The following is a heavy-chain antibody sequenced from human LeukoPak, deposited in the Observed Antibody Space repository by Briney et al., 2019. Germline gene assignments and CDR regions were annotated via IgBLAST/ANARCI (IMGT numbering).Heavy chain of an antibody. Sequence: SGTLSLTCTVSGGSISSGDYYWSWIRQPPGKGLEWIGYIYYSGSSYYNPSLKSRVTISLDTSKNQFSLKLSSVTAADTAVYYCARGPVYMDVWGKGTTVTVSS. CDR2: IYYSGSS. J-gene: IGHJ6*04. CDR3: ARGPVYMDV. D-gene: IGHD5/OR15-5a*01. CDR1: GGSISSGDYY. V-gene: IGHV4-30-4*01.